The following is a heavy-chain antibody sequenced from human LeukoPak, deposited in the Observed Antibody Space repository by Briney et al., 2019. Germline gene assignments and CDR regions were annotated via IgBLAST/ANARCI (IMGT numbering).Heavy chain of an antibody. CDR1: GYTFTGYY. D-gene: IGHD3-22*01. J-gene: IGHJ4*02. V-gene: IGHV1-18*04. Sequence: GASVKVSCKASGYTFTGYYMHWVRQAPGQGLEWMGWISAYNGNTNYAQKLQGRVTMTTDTSTSTAYMELRSLRSDDTAVYYCARDRPLYYDSSTYYFDYWGQGTLVTVSS. CDR2: ISAYNGNT. CDR3: ARDRPLYYDSSTYYFDY.